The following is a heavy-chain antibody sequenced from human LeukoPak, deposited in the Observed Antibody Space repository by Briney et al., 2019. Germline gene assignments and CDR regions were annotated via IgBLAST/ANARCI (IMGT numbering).Heavy chain of an antibody. Sequence: GGSLRLSCAASGFTFDDYGMSWVRHAPGKGLEWVSGINWNGGSTGYADSVKGRFTISRDNAKNSLYLQMNSLRAEDTALYYCARDTMVQGVKEDDWFDPWGQGTLVTVSS. V-gene: IGHV3-20*04. CDR1: GFTFDDYG. D-gene: IGHD3-10*01. CDR3: ARDTMVQGVKEDDWFDP. J-gene: IGHJ5*02. CDR2: INWNGGST.